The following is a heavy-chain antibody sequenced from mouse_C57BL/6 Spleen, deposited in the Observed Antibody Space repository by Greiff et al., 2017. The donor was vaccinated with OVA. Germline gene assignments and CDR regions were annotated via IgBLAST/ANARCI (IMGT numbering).Heavy chain of an antibody. V-gene: IGHV14-3*01. J-gene: IGHJ4*01. D-gene: IGHD1-2*01. Sequence: VQLQQSVAELVRPGASVTLSCTASGFNIKNTYMHWLKQRPEQGLAWIGRIDPANGNTNSAPKFQGKATITADTSSNTAYLQLSSLTSEDTAIYYCARGTTAPYYYAMDYWGQGTSVTVSS. CDR1: GFNIKNTY. CDR3: ARGTTAPYYYAMDY. CDR2: IDPANGNT.